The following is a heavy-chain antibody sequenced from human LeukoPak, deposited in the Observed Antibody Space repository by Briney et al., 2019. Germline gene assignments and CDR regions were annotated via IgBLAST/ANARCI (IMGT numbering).Heavy chain of an antibody. CDR2: IIPIFDTA. Sequence: SVKVSCKASGGTFSSYAISWVRQAPGQGLEWMGGIIPIFDTANYAQKFQGRVTITADESTSTAYMELSSLRSEGTAVYYCARDNEWLSPYNWFDPWGQGTLVTVSS. D-gene: IGHD3-3*01. V-gene: IGHV1-69*13. CDR3: ARDNEWLSPYNWFDP. CDR1: GGTFSSYA. J-gene: IGHJ5*02.